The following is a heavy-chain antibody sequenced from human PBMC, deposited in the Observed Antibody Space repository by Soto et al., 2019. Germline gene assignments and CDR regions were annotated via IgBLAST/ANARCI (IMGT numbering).Heavy chain of an antibody. D-gene: IGHD2-8*02. V-gene: IGHV1-18*01. CDR3: GVSSGLDF. CDR2: ISADSGEP. Sequence: AAVKVSCKASGFSSTTYAFSWVRRAPGQGLEWMGLISADSGEPRYAQKFQGRVAMTTDTSTRTAYMELRGLTSDDTAVYYCGVSSGLDFWGQGTRVTVPS. CDR1: GFSSTTYA. J-gene: IGHJ4*02.